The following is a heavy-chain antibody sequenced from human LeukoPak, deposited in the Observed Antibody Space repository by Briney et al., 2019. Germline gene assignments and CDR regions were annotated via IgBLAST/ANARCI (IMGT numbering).Heavy chain of an antibody. CDR1: GFTFSTYG. Sequence: GGSLRLSCAASGFTFSTYGMHWVRQAPGKGLEWVAFIRYDAINKYYADSVKGRFTISRDNSRNTLYLQMNSLRAEDTALYYCAKAGSIRFDYWGQGTLVIVSS. CDR2: IRYDAINK. CDR3: AKAGSIRFDY. D-gene: IGHD1-26*01. J-gene: IGHJ4*02. V-gene: IGHV3-30*02.